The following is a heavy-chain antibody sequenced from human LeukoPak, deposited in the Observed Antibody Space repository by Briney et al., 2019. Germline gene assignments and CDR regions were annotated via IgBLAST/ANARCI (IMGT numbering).Heavy chain of an antibody. CDR3: ARRSRRYYDSSGYYYDYCFDY. J-gene: IGHJ4*02. Sequence: ASVKVSCKASGYTFTSYGISWVRQAPGQGLEWMGWISAYNGNTNYAQKLQGRVTMTTDTSTSTAYMELRSLRSDDTAVYYCARRSRRYYDSSGYYYDYCFDYWGQGTLVTVSS. CDR1: GYTFTSYG. V-gene: IGHV1-18*01. D-gene: IGHD3-22*01. CDR2: ISAYNGNT.